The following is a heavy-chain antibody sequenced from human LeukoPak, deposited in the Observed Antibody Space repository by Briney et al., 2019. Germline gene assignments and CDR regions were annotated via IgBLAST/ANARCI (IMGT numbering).Heavy chain of an antibody. V-gene: IGHV1-2*02. J-gene: IGHJ5*02. Sequence: ASVKVSCKASGYTFTGYYMHWVRHPPAQGLERMGWINPNSGGTNYAQTFQGRVTMTRETSISTAYMELSRLRSDDTGVYYCARDQHCSSTRCYEGWFDPCGQGTLVTV. CDR2: INPNSGGT. CDR3: ARDQHCSSTRCYEGWFDP. CDR1: GYTFTGYY. D-gene: IGHD2-2*01.